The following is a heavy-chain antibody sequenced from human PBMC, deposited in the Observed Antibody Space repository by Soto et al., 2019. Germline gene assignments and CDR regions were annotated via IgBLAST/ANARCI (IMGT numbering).Heavy chain of an antibody. Sequence: GESLKISCKGSGYSFTSYWIGWVRQMPGKGLEWMGIIYPGDSDTRYSPSFQGQVTISRDNSKNTLYLQMNSLRAEDTAVYYCAKEVAYSSSWDTIDYWGQGTLVTVSS. CDR2: IYPGDSDT. CDR1: GYSFTSYW. D-gene: IGHD6-13*01. CDR3: AKEVAYSSSWDTIDY. V-gene: IGHV5-51*01. J-gene: IGHJ4*02.